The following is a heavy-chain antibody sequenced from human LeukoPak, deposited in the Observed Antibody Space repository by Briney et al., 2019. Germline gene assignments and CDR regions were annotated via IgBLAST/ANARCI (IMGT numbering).Heavy chain of an antibody. Sequence: SGRSLRLSCAASAFTFSSYWMHWVRQAPGKGLEWVSSISGDGRSTSFGDSVKGRFTISRDNAKNTLYLQMNSLRAEDTAVYYCARALLLGEHLFDYWGRGIMVGVSS. CDR2: ISGDGRST. J-gene: IGHJ4*02. D-gene: IGHD3-16*01. CDR3: ARALLLGEHLFDY. V-gene: IGHV3-74*01. CDR1: AFTFSSYW.